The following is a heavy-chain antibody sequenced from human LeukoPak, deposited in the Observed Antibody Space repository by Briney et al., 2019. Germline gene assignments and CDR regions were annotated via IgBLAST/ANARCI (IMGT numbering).Heavy chain of an antibody. D-gene: IGHD6-19*01. V-gene: IGHV3-74*01. CDR2: INSDGSST. CDR1: GFTFSSYW. CDR3: ARVMRSGWYWYFDY. Sequence: GGSLRLSCAASGFTFSSYWMHWVRQAPGKGLVWVSRINSDGSSTSYADSVNGRFTISRDNAKNTLYLQMNSLRAEDTAVYYCARVMRSGWYWYFDYWGQGTLVTVSS. J-gene: IGHJ4*02.